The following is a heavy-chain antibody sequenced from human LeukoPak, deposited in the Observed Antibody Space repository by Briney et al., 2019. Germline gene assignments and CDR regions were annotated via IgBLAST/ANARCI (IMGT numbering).Heavy chain of an antibody. Sequence: SETLSLTCAVYGGSSSGYYWSWIRHPPGKGEGCGWEINHSGSTNYNPSLKSRATISLDTSKDQFSLPLRSVTAADTAVYSSARGGPLHVVTAMVTRDPTFDYWGQGTLVTVSS. CDR1: GGSSSGYY. CDR2: INHSGST. J-gene: IGHJ4*02. D-gene: IGHD5-18*01. V-gene: IGHV4-34*01. CDR3: ARGGPLHVVTAMVTRDPTFDY.